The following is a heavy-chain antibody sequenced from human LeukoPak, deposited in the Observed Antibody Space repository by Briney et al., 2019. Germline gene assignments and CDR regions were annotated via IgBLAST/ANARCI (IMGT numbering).Heavy chain of an antibody. CDR1: GYTFTSYD. V-gene: IGHV1-8*01. CDR2: MNPNNGNT. D-gene: IGHD6-19*01. CDR3: TRGGPVAGTHKYFQH. J-gene: IGHJ1*01. Sequence: GASVEVSCKASGYTFTSYDINWVRQATGQGLEWMGWMNPNNGNTDYAQKFQDRVTLTRNTSISTAYMELSSLRSEDTAVYYCTRGGPVAGTHKYFQHWGQGTLVTVSS.